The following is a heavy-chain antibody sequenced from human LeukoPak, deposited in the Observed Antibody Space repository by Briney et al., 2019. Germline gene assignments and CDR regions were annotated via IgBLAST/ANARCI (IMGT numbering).Heavy chain of an antibody. V-gene: IGHV3-21*01. CDR2: ISSSSSYI. CDR3: ARDATAYYDSSGYYYY. J-gene: IGHJ4*02. CDR1: GFTFSSYS. D-gene: IGHD3-22*01. Sequence: GGSLRLSCAASGFTFSSYSMNWVRQAPGKGLEWVSSISSSSSYIYYADSVKGRFTISRDNAKNSLYLQMNSLRAEDTAVYYCARDATAYYDSSGYYYYWGQGTLVTVSS.